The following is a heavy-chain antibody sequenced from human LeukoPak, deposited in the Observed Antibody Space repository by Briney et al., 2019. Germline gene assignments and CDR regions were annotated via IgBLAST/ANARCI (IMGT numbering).Heavy chain of an antibody. J-gene: IGHJ5*02. CDR1: GYTFTSYG. V-gene: IGHV1-18*01. CDR3: ARVLGNVLLWRFDP. Sequence: ASVNVSCKASGYTFTSYGISWVRQAPGQGLEWMGWISAYNGNTNYAQKLQGRVTMTTDTSTSTAYMELRSLRSDDTAVYYCARVLGNVLLWRFDPWGQGTLVTVSS. CDR2: ISAYNGNT. D-gene: IGHD3-10*01.